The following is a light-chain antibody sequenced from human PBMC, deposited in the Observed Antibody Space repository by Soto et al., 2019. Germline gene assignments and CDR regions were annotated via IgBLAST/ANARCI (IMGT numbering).Light chain of an antibody. V-gene: IGKV3-20*01. CDR2: GAS. Sequence: PGERATLSCRASQSVNLNYLAWYQQKPGQAPRLLIYGASSRATGIPDRFSGSGSGTEFTLTVSRLEPEDFAVYYCQQYGRSPFTVGPGTKVDIK. CDR3: QQYGRSPFT. J-gene: IGKJ3*01. CDR1: QSVNLNY.